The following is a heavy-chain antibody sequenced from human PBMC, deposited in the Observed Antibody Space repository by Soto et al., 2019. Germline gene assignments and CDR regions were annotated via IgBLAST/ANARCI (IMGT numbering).Heavy chain of an antibody. Sequence: PSETLSLTCTVSGGSISSGDYYWSWIRQPPGKGLEWIGYIYYSGSTYYNPSLKSRVIISVDTSKNQFSLKLRSVTAADTAVYYCASALFGVAKYYFDYWGQGTLVTGSS. CDR1: GGSISSGDYY. CDR3: ASALFGVAKYYFDY. J-gene: IGHJ4*02. V-gene: IGHV4-30-4*01. D-gene: IGHD3-3*01. CDR2: IYYSGST.